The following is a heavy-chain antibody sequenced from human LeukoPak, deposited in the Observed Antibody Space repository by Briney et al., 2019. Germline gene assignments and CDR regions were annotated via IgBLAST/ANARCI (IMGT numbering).Heavy chain of an antibody. V-gene: IGHV3-48*03. D-gene: IGHD3-22*01. CDR2: ISSSGSTI. CDR1: GFTFSSYE. CDR3: AGGYYSNLAFDI. Sequence: GGSLRLSCAASGFTFSSYEMNWVRQAPGKGLEWVSYISSSGSTIYYADSVKGRFTNSRDNAKNSLYLQMNSLRAEDTAVYYCAGGYYSNLAFDIWGQGTMVTVSS. J-gene: IGHJ3*02.